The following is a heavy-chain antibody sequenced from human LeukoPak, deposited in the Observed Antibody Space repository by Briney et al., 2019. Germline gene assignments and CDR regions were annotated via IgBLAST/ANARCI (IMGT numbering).Heavy chain of an antibody. V-gene: IGHV4-34*01. Sequence: PSETLSLTCAVYGGSFSGYYWSWIRQPPGKGLEWIGEINHSGSTNYNPSLKSRVTISVDTSKNQFSLKLSSVTAADTAVYYCASPMGDHWGQGTLVTVSS. J-gene: IGHJ4*02. CDR3: ASPMGDH. CDR1: GGSFSGYY. CDR2: INHSGST.